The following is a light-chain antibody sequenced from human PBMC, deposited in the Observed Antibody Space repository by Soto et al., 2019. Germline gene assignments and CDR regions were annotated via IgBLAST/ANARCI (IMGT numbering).Light chain of an antibody. CDR1: SSNIGNNY. CDR2: DNN. J-gene: IGLJ7*01. V-gene: IGLV1-51*01. CDR3: GTWDSSLSGGLVV. Sequence: QSVLTQPPSVSAAPGQKVTISCSGSSSNIGNNYVSWYQQLPGTAPKLLIYDNNKRPSGIPDRFSGSKSGTSATLGITGLQTGDEADYYCGTWDSSLSGGLVVFGGGTKLTVL.